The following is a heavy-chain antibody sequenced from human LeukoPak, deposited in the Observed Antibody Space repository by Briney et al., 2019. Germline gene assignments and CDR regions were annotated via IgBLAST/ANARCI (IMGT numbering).Heavy chain of an antibody. CDR1: GFTFSSYS. D-gene: IGHD1-26*01. J-gene: IGHJ4*02. CDR3: ARDYGGSYSGFFDY. V-gene: IGHV3-21*01. Sequence: GGSLRLSCAASGFTFSSYSMNWVRQAPGKGLEWVSSISSSSSYIYYADSVKGRFTISRDNAKNSLYLQMNSLRAEDTAVYYCARDYGGSYSGFFDYWGQGTPVTVSS. CDR2: ISSSSSYI.